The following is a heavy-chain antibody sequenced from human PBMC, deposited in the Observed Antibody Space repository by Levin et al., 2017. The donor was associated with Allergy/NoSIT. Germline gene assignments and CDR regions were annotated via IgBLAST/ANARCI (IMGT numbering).Heavy chain of an antibody. J-gene: IGHJ5*02. CDR3: ASYDFWSGHNSGPWFDP. Sequence: PGGSLRLSCAASGFTFSSYSMNWVRQAPGKGLEWVSSISSSSSYIYYADSVKGRFIISRDNAKNSLYLQMNSLRAEDTAVYYCASYDFWSGHNSGPWFDPWGQGTLVTVSS. D-gene: IGHD3-3*01. V-gene: IGHV3-21*01. CDR1: GFTFSSYS. CDR2: ISSSSSYI.